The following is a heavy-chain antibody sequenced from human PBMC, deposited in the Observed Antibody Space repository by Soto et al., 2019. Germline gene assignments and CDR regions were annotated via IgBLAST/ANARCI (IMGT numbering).Heavy chain of an antibody. CDR1: GGSISSSNW. J-gene: IGHJ5*02. Sequence: QVQLQESGPGLVKPSGTLSLTCAVSGGSISSSNWWSWVRQPPGKGLEWIGEIYHSGTTNYNPSLKSRVTNSVDKSKNQFSLKLSSVTAADTAVYYCAGLAGMVRWFDPWGQGTLVTVSS. CDR2: IYHSGTT. D-gene: IGHD6-19*01. CDR3: AGLAGMVRWFDP. V-gene: IGHV4-4*02.